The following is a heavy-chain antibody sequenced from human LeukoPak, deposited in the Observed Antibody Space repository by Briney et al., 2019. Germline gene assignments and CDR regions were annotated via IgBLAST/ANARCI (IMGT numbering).Heavy chain of an antibody. V-gene: IGHV3-48*01. Sequence: PGGSLRLSCVASGFTFNAYSMNWARQAPGKGLEWISCIRSRDGIVSYADSVKGRFTISTDTAKSSLFLQMNGLSADDTAVYYCVRDYVYAFDIWGQGTMVTVSS. D-gene: IGHD3-16*01. CDR1: GFTFNAYS. J-gene: IGHJ3*02. CDR2: IRSRDGIV. CDR3: VRDYVYAFDI.